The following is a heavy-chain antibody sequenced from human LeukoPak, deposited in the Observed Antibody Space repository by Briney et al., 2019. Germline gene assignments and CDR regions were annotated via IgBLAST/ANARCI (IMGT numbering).Heavy chain of an antibody. CDR3: AKDREGVRYFD. D-gene: IGHD3-9*01. CDR2: ISDSGGST. CDR1: GFTFSIYA. V-gene: IGHV3-23*01. J-gene: IGHJ4*02. Sequence: GGSLRLSCAASGFTFSIYAMSWVRQAPGKGLEWVSTISDSGGSTYYAGSVKGRFTISRDNSKNTVYLQMNSLRAEDTAVYYCAKDREGVRYFDWGQGTLVTVSS.